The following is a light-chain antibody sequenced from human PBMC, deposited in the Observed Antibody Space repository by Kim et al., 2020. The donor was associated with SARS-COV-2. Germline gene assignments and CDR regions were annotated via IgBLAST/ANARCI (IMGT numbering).Light chain of an antibody. J-gene: IGLJ3*02. CDR3: QAWDNTWV. V-gene: IGLV3-1*01. Sequence: VSVSPGQTVTITCSEDKLWDKYSSWYQQQPGQAPVLVIYQDTKRPSGIPGRFVGSNSGNTATLTISGAQAMDEADYYCQAWDNTWVFGGGTKLTVL. CDR1: KLWDKY. CDR2: QDT.